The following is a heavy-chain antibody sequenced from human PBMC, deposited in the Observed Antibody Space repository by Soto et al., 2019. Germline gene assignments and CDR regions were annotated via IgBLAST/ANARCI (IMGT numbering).Heavy chain of an antibody. D-gene: IGHD3-3*01. CDR1: GGSISSGGYY. CDR3: ARAREGVDPTNWFDP. CDR2: IYYSGST. J-gene: IGHJ5*02. Sequence: SETLSLTCTVSGGSISSGGYYWSWIRQHPGKGLEWIGYIYYSGSTYYNPSLKSRVTISVDTSKNQFSLKLSSVTAADTAVYYCARAREGVDPTNWFDPWGQGTLVTVSS. V-gene: IGHV4-31*03.